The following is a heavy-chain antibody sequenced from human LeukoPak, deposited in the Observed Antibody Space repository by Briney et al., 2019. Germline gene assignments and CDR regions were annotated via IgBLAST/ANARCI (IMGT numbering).Heavy chain of an antibody. CDR1: GDSVSSDRYY. J-gene: IGHJ5*02. CDR2: IHYSGHT. Sequence: SETLSLTCTVSGDSVSSDRYYWTWIRQSPGKGLEWIAYIHYSGHTNYNPSLNSRVTISLDTSKNQFSLRLSSVTAADTAVYYCARYNWNTWFDPWGQGTLVTVSS. D-gene: IGHD1-1*01. CDR3: ARYNWNTWFDP. V-gene: IGHV4-61*01.